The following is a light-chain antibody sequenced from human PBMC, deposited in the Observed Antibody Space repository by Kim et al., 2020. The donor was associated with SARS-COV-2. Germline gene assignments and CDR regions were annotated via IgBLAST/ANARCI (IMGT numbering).Light chain of an antibody. CDR1: SSDVGGYNY. CDR3: SSYAGSNNV. V-gene: IGLV2-8*01. CDR2: EVS. J-gene: IGLJ1*01. Sequence: QSALTQHPSASGSPGQSVTISCTGNSSDVGGYNYVSWYQQHPGKAPKLMIYEVSKRPSGVPDRFSGSKSGNTASLTVSGLQAEDEADYYCSSYAGSNNVFGTGTKVTVL.